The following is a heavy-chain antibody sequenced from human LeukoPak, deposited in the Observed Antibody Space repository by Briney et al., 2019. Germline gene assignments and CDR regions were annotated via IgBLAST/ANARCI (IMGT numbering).Heavy chain of an antibody. J-gene: IGHJ4*02. Sequence: SETLSLTCAVYGGSFSGYYWSWIRQPPGKGLEWIGEINHSGSTNYNPSLKSRVTISVDTSKNQFSLKLSSVTAADTAVYYCAFNTDPGILPCYWGQGTLVTVSS. CDR3: AFNTDPGILPCY. V-gene: IGHV4-34*01. D-gene: IGHD3-10*01. CDR1: GGSFSGYY. CDR2: INHSGST.